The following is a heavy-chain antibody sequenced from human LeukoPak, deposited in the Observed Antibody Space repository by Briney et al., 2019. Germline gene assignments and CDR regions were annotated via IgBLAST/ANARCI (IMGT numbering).Heavy chain of an antibody. CDR3: EKDMVPNDSIWGPFDF. CDR2: IGGDGGSR. Sequence: GGSLRLSCSPSGLTFSGYAMYWVRQAPGKGLEFVSSIGGDGGSRYYADSVKGRYTISRDNSKNTLYLQMSSLRAEDTALYYCEKDMVPNDSIWGPFDFWGQGTLVTVSS. D-gene: IGHD3-16*01. V-gene: IGHV3-64D*06. CDR1: GLTFSGYA. J-gene: IGHJ4*02.